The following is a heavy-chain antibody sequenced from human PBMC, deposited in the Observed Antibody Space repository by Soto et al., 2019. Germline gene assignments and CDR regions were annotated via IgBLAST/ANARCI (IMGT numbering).Heavy chain of an antibody. CDR2: ISWNSGSI. CDR3: AKDRNSGSYHFDY. Sequence: GGSLRLSCAASGFTFDDYAMHWVRQAPGKGLEWVSGISWNSGSIGYADSVKGRFTISRDNAKNSLYLQMNSLRAEDTALYYCAKDRNSGSYHFDYWGQGTLVTVSS. J-gene: IGHJ4*02. D-gene: IGHD1-26*01. V-gene: IGHV3-9*01. CDR1: GFTFDDYA.